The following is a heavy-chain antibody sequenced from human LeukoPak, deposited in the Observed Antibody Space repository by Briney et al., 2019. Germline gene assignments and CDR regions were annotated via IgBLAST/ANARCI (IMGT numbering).Heavy chain of an antibody. CDR2: ISAYNGNT. D-gene: IGHD3-22*01. J-gene: IGHJ3*02. Sequence: ASVKVSCKASGYTFTSYGINWVRQAPGQGLEWMGWISAYNGNTKYAQKLQGRVTMTTDTSTSTAYMELRSLRSDDTAVYYCASLKNYYDSSGYLVTDAFDMWGQGTMVIVS. CDR1: GYTFTSYG. CDR3: ASLKNYYDSSGYLVTDAFDM. V-gene: IGHV1-18*01.